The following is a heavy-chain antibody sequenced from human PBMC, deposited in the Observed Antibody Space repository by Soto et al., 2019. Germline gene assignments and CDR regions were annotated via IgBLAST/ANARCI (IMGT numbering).Heavy chain of an antibody. Sequence: PSETLSLTCTVSGDSIISSDLYWVWVRHPPGKGLEWIGSTFYLGSSYYNPSLKSRVTMSVDTSKNQFSLRLRSVTAADTALYFCARHSLALRKNNWFDPWGQGIMVTVPQ. CDR3: ARHSLALRKNNWFDP. CDR2: TFYLGSS. V-gene: IGHV4-39*01. D-gene: IGHD3-3*02. J-gene: IGHJ5*02. CDR1: GDSIISSDLY.